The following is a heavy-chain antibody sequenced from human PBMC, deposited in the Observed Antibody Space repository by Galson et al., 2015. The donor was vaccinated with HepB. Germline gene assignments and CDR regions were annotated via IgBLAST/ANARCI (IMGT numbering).Heavy chain of an antibody. D-gene: IGHD3-22*01. CDR2: IKQDGSEK. CDR3: ARDPGDYEDNWFGP. V-gene: IGHV3-7*01. J-gene: IGHJ5*02. Sequence: SLRLSCAASGFTFSSYWMSWVRQAPGKGLEWVANIKQDGSEKYYVDSVKGRFTISRDNAKNSLYLQMNSLRAEDTAVYYCARDPGDYEDNWFGPGGQGTLGTVCS. CDR1: GFTFSSYW.